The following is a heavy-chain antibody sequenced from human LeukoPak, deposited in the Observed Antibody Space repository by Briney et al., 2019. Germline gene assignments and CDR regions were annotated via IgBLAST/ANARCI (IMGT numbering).Heavy chain of an antibody. CDR3: AKVELGLEAYYFDY. Sequence: PSETLSLTCAVSGGSISNSNWWNWVRQPPGKGLEWIGEIYHSGSTNYNPSLKSRVTISVDTSKNQFSLKLSSVTAADTAVYYCAKVELGLEAYYFDYWGQGTLVTVSS. J-gene: IGHJ4*02. CDR2: IYHSGST. CDR1: GGSISNSNW. V-gene: IGHV4-4*02. D-gene: IGHD1-26*01.